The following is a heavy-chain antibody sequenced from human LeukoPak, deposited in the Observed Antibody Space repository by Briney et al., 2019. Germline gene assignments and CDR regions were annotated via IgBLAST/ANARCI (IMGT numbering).Heavy chain of an antibody. D-gene: IGHD4-17*01. J-gene: IGHJ3*01. CDR2: IYPGDSDT. CDR3: ARHGGYGDYADAFDL. V-gene: IGHV5-51*01. Sequence: GESLKISCKGSGYSFISYWIGWVRQMPGKGLEWMGIIYPGDSDTRYSPSFQGQVTISADTSISTAYLRWSSLKASDTAMYYSARHGGYGDYADAFDLWGQGTVVTVST. CDR1: GYSFISYW.